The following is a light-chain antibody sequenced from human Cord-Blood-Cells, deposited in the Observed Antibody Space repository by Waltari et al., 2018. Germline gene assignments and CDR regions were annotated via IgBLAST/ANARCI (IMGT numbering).Light chain of an antibody. CDR1: QSVSSSY. CDR3: QQYGSSPRTLT. J-gene: IGKJ4*01. CDR2: GAS. Sequence: ELVLTQSPGTLSLSPGERANLSCRASQSVSSSYLAWYQQKPGQAPRLLIYGASSRATGIPDRFSGSGSGTDFTLTISRLEPEDFAVYYCQQYGSSPRTLTFGGGTKVEIK. V-gene: IGKV3-20*01.